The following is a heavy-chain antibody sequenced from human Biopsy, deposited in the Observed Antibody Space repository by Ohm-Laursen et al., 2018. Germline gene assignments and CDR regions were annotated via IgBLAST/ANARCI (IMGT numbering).Heavy chain of an antibody. V-gene: IGHV4-59*11. CDR1: GGFFTGHY. CDR3: ARGSNEYGGLYFPH. D-gene: IGHD4-23*01. J-gene: IGHJ1*01. CDR2: ISHTGYT. Sequence: SETLSLICTVSGGFFTGHYWTWIRQPSGKGLEWIGHISHTGYTSYKSSLKSRVTISLDTSRKHFSLRLTSLAAADTPVYYCARGSNEYGGLYFPHWGQGTLVTVSS.